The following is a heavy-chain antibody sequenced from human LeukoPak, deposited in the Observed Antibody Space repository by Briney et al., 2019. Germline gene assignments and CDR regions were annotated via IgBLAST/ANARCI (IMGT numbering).Heavy chain of an antibody. Sequence: GGSLRLSCATSGFTFNRFGMHWVRQAPGKGLEWVAVIWYDGSNKDYVDSVKGRLTISRDNSKNTLYLQMNSLRAEDTAVYYCAREGPRGNSQFDYWGQGTLVTVSS. CDR2: IWYDGSNK. D-gene: IGHD2/OR15-2a*01. CDR3: AREGPRGNSQFDY. CDR1: GFTFNRFG. J-gene: IGHJ4*02. V-gene: IGHV3-33*01.